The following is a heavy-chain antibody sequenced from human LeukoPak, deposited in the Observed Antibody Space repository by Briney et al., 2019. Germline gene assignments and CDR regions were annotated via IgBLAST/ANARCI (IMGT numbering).Heavy chain of an antibody. Sequence: GGSLRLSCAASGFSFRSYGMHWVRQAPGKGLEWVALIWYDGSNTHYADSVKGRFTISRDNSKNTLYLQMNSLRVEDTAVYYCARDQSPVGSGFDASDICGQGTMVTVSS. D-gene: IGHD5-12*01. J-gene: IGHJ3*02. CDR1: GFSFRSYG. V-gene: IGHV3-33*01. CDR2: IWYDGSNT. CDR3: ARDQSPVGSGFDASDI.